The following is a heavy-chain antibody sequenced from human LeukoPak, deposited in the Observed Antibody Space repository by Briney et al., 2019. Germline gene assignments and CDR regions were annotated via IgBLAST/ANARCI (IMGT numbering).Heavy chain of an antibody. V-gene: IGHV4-34*01. CDR1: GGSISSYY. D-gene: IGHD2-2*01. CDR2: INHSVST. CDR3: ATHKGTSCYST. Sequence: SETLSLTCTVSGGSISSYYWSWIRQPPGKGLEWIGEINHSVSTNYNPSLKSRVTISVDTSKNQFSLKLSSVTAADTAVYYCATHKGTSCYSTWGQGTLVTVSS. J-gene: IGHJ5*02.